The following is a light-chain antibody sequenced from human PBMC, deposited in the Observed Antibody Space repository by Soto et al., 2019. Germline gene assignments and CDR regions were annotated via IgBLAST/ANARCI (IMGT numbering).Light chain of an antibody. Sequence: EIVFSQSPATPSSFPIERGTLSFRASQYINTRLAWYQHRPGQAPRLLIYGASTRATGIPARFSGSGSGTEFTLTISSLQSEDFAVYYRQQYNNWWTFGQGTKVDIK. V-gene: IGKV3-15*01. CDR2: GAS. CDR3: QQYNNWWT. CDR1: QYINTR. J-gene: IGKJ1*01.